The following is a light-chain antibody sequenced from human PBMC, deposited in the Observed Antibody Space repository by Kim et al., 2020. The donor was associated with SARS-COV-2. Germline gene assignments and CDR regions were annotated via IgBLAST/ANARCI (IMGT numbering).Light chain of an antibody. J-gene: IGLJ1*01. CDR1: ALPKQY. CDR2: KDS. V-gene: IGLV3-25*03. Sequence: VSPRQTARITCSGDALPKQYAYWYQQKPGQAPVLVIYKDSERPSGIPGRFSGSSSGTTVTLTISGVQAEDEADYYCQSADSSGSYVFGTGTKVTVL. CDR3: QSADSSGSYV.